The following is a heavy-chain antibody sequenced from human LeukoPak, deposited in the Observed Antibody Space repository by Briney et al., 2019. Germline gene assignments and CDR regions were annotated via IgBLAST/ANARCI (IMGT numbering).Heavy chain of an antibody. CDR1: GFTFSSYS. CDR3: AREAATPPYYYYYYMDV. J-gene: IGHJ6*03. CDR2: IYYSGST. Sequence: GSLRLSCAASGFTFSSYSMNWMRQPPGKGLEWIGYIYYSGSTNYNPSLKSRVTISVDTSKYQFSLKLSSVTAADTAVYYCAREAATPPYYYYYYMDVWGKGTTVTVSS. V-gene: IGHV4-59*01. D-gene: IGHD4-23*01.